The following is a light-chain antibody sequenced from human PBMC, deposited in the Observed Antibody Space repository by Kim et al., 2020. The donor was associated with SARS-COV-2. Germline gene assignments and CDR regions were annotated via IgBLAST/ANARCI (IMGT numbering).Light chain of an antibody. CDR1: SSDIGGYNY. CDR2: DVN. V-gene: IGLV2-8*01. Sequence: QSFTISCTGTSSDIGGYNYLSWYQQHPGKAPKLMIYDVNKRPSGVPDRFSGSKSGNTASLTVSGLQAEDEAYYYCNSYAGSNNWVFGGGTKVTVL. CDR3: NSYAGSNNWV. J-gene: IGLJ3*02.